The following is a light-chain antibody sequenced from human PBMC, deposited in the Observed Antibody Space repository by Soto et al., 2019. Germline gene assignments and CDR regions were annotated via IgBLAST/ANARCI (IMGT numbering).Light chain of an antibody. CDR2: AAS. J-gene: IGKJ1*01. V-gene: IGKV1-39*01. CDR3: QQSYSTPRT. CDR1: QSISYY. Sequence: DIQMTQSPSSLSASVGDRVTISCRASQSISYYLNWYKQKPGKAPKLLIFAASSLQSGVTSRISGSGSGTNFTLTISSLQTEDFATYYCQQSYSTPRTFGQGTKVDIK.